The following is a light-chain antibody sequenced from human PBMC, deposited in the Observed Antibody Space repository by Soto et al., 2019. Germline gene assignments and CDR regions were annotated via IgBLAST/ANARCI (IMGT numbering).Light chain of an antibody. CDR1: QSVTSRY. CDR2: GIS. V-gene: IGKV3-20*01. Sequence: ENVLTQSPGTLSLSPGEGATLSCRATQSVTSRYFAWYQQKPGQAPRLLIYGISSRATDIPDRFSGSGSGTDYTLTIIRLEPEDFGVYYCQQYSTLPHTFGQGTKLEVK. J-gene: IGKJ2*01. CDR3: QQYSTLPHT.